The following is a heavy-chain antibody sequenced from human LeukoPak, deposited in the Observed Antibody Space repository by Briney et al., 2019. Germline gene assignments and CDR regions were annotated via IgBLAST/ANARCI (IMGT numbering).Heavy chain of an antibody. V-gene: IGHV4-59*01. Sequence: SETLSLTCTVSGGSISSYYWSWIRQPPGKGLEWIGYIYYSGSTNYNPSLKSRVTTSVDTSKNQFSLKLSSVTAADTAVYYCARFPYYYHGMDVWGQGTTVTVSS. CDR1: GGSISSYY. CDR3: ARFPYYYHGMDV. CDR2: IYYSGST. J-gene: IGHJ6*02.